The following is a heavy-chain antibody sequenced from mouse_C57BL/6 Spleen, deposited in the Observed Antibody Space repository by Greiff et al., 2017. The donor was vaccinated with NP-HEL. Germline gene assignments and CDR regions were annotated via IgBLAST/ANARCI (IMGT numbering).Heavy chain of an antibody. CDR2: IYPGDGDT. J-gene: IGHJ4*01. D-gene: IGHD2-4*01. CDR3: ARRGLPLYAMDY. V-gene: IGHV1-80*01. CDR1: GYAFSSYW. Sequence: VQLQQSGAELVKPGASVKISCKASGYAFSSYWMNWVKQRPGKGLEWIGQIYPGDGDTNYNGKFKGKATLTADKSSSTAYMQLSSLTSEDSAVYFCARRGLPLYAMDYWGQGTSVTVSS.